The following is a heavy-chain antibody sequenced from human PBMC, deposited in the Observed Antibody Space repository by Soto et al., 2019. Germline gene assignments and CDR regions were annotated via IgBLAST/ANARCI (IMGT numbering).Heavy chain of an antibody. CDR3: FGTFGGVIVSPMDV. CDR2: INSDGSST. J-gene: IGHJ6*02. Sequence: GGSLRLSCAASGFTFSSYWMHWVRQAPGKGLVWVSRINSDGSSTSYADSVKGRFTISRDNAKNTLYLQMNSLRAEDTAVYYCFGTFGGVIVSPMDVWGQGTTVTVSS. D-gene: IGHD3-16*02. V-gene: IGHV3-74*01. CDR1: GFTFSSYW.